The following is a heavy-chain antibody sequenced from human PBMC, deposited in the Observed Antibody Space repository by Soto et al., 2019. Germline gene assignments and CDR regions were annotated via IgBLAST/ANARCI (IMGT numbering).Heavy chain of an antibody. Sequence: GGSLRLSCAASGFTFSSYWMHWVRQAPGKGLVWVSRIKGDGSETNYADSVKGRFTISRDNAKDTLYLQLNSLRAEDTAVYYCLRGNSGYGNFDYWGQGTRVTVSS. J-gene: IGHJ4*02. CDR3: LRGNSGYGNFDY. V-gene: IGHV3-74*01. D-gene: IGHD5-12*01. CDR1: GFTFSSYW. CDR2: IKGDGSET.